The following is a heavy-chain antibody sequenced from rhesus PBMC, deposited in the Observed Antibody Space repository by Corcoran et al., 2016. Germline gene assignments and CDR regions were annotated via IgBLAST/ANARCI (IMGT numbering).Heavy chain of an antibody. D-gene: IGHD1-32*01. CDR2: IYWNDDK. Sequence: QVTLKESGPALVKPTQTLTLTCTFSGFSLSTSGMGVGWIRQPPRKTLEWLAHIYWNDDKYYSTSLKSRLTISKDTSKNQVVLTMTNMDPVETATYYCARKEFPYYFDYWGQGVLVTVSS. CDR3: ARKEFPYYFDY. CDR1: GFSLSTSGMG. V-gene: IGHV2-1*01. J-gene: IGHJ4*01.